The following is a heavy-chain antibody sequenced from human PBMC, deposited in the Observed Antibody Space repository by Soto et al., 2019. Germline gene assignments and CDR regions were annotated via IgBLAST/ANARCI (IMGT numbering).Heavy chain of an antibody. CDR3: AKEHNGLYSRHYFDY. V-gene: IGHV3-30*18. D-gene: IGHD6-19*01. CDR1: GLTFSTYV. CDR2: ISYDGSDK. Sequence: PGGSLRLSCAASGLTFSTYVMHWVRQAPGKGLEWVAVISYDGSDKNYADSVKGRFTISRDNSKNTLYLQMNSLRVEDTAVYYCAKEHNGLYSRHYFDYWGQGTLVTVSS. J-gene: IGHJ4*02.